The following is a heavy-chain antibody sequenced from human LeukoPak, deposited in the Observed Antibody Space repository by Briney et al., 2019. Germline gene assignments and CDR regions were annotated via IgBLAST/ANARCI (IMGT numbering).Heavy chain of an antibody. CDR1: GGSISSYY. CDR3: ARDGYYDFWSGYYTGRDGFDY. J-gene: IGHJ4*02. D-gene: IGHD3-3*01. Sequence: SETLSLTCTVSGGSISSYYWSWIRQPAGKGLEWIGRIYTSGSTNYNPSLKSRVTMSVDTSKNQFSLKLSSVTAADTAVYYCARDGYYDFWSGYYTGRDGFDYWGQGTLVTVSS. V-gene: IGHV4-4*07. CDR2: IYTSGST.